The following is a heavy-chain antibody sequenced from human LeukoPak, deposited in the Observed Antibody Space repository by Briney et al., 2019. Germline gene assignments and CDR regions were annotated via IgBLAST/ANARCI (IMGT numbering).Heavy chain of an antibody. CDR2: INHSGST. J-gene: IGHJ5*02. Sequence: SETLSLTCAVCGGSFSGYYWSWIRQPPGKGLEWIGEINHSGSTNYNPSLKSRVTISVDTSKNQFSLKLSSVTAADTAVYYCASVGGGWFDPWGQGTLVTVSS. CDR3: ASVGGGWFDP. CDR1: GGSFSGYY. D-gene: IGHD3-16*01. V-gene: IGHV4-34*01.